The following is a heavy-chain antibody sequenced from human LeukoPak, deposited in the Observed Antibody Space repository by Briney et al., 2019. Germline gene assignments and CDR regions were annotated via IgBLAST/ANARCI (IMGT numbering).Heavy chain of an antibody. V-gene: IGHV3-21*01. D-gene: IGHD3-3*01. J-gene: IGHJ4*02. CDR1: GFTFSSYS. Sequence: GGSLRLSCAASGFTFSSYSMNWVRQAPGKGLEWVSSISSSSYIYYADSVKGRFTISRDNAKNSLYLQMNSLRAEDTAVYYCARGDLYYDFWSGYYTGFPPDYWGQGTLVTVSS. CDR3: ARGDLYYDFWSGYYTGFPPDY. CDR2: ISSSSYI.